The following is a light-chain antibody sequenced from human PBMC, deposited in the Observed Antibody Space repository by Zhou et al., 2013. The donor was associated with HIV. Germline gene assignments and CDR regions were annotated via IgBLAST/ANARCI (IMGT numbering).Light chain of an antibody. CDR1: QSVGSN. V-gene: IGKV3-20*01. J-gene: IGKJ4*01. CDR3: QQHGTSPFT. CDR2: DTS. Sequence: EIVMTQSPATLSVSPGERATLSCRASQSVGSNLAWYQQKPGQAPRLLIYDTSTRATGIPDRFSGSGSGSGTDFTLTISRLEPEDFAVYYCQQHGTSPFTFGGGTKVEIK.